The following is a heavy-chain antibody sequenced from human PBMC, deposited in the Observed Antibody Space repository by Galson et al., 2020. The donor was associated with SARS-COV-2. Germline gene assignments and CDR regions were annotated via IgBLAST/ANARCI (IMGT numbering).Heavy chain of an antibody. Sequence: SETLSLTCAVSGDTISSNYWWNWVRQPTGKGLEWIGKSYHRGNPIHNPSLESRITISIDKSRNQFSLKLNSVTAADKAVYYCARSDTLQRVLPIDLWGQGTLVTVSS. V-gene: IGHV4-4*02. CDR3: ARSDTLQRVLPIDL. CDR2: SYHRGNP. D-gene: IGHD3-10*01. J-gene: IGHJ5*02. CDR1: GDTISSNYW.